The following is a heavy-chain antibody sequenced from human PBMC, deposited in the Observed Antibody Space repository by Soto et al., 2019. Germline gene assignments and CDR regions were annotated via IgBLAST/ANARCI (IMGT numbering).Heavy chain of an antibody. CDR2: TNYGSMWSY. Sequence: SQTLSLTCAISGDSVSESSVSWNWIRQSPSRGLEWLGRTNYGSMWSYAYAESVRSRITISADTSKNQFSLHLNSVTPEDTAVYYCAGTSSLPWYYMDVWDKGTTVTVS. J-gene: IGHJ6*03. CDR3: AGTSSLPWYYMDV. D-gene: IGHD1-7*01. CDR1: GDSVSESSVS. V-gene: IGHV6-1*01.